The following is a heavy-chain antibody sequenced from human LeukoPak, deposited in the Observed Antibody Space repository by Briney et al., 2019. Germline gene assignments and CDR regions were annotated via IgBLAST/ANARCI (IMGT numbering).Heavy chain of an antibody. CDR2: IMPDGSEK. J-gene: IGHJ6*02. V-gene: IGHV3-7*05. Sequence: PGGSLRLSCAASGLTFSNHWMSWVRQAPGKGLEWVANIMPDGSEKYYVDSVKGRFTISRDNANDSLYLQMNSLRVEDTAVYYCARGAGAMDVWGQGTTVTVSS. CDR3: ARGAGAMDV. CDR1: GLTFSNHW.